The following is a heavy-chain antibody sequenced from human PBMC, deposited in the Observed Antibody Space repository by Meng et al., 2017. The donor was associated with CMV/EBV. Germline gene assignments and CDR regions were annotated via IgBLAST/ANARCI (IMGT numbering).Heavy chain of an antibody. CDR2: IIPIFGTS. V-gene: IGHV1-69*05. D-gene: IGHD6-19*01. CDR3: VLDSSGWYSM. Sequence: SVKVSCKASGGTFSSYAISWVRQAPGQGLEWMGGIIPIFGTSNYAQKFQGRVTITTDESTSTDYMELSSLRSEDTAVYYCVLDSSGWYSMWGQGTLVTVSS. J-gene: IGHJ4*02. CDR1: GGTFSSYA.